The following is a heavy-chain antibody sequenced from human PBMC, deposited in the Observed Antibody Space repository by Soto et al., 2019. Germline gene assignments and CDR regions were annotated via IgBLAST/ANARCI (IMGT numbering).Heavy chain of an antibody. J-gene: IGHJ4*02. Sequence: QVQLVQSGAEVKKPGASVKVSCKASGYTFTGYYMHWVRQAPGQGLEWMGWINPNSGDTNYAQKFQGRVTMTRDTSISTAYMELSRLRSDDTAVYYCARGQGMGATSDYWGQGTLVTVSS. D-gene: IGHD5-12*01. CDR2: INPNSGDT. V-gene: IGHV1-2*02. CDR1: GYTFTGYY. CDR3: ARGQGMGATSDY.